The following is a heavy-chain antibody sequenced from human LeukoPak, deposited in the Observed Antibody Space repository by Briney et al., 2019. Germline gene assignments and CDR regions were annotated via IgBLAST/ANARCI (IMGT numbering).Heavy chain of an antibody. D-gene: IGHD6-13*01. V-gene: IGHV3-33*03. CDR1: GFTFSSYG. CDR3: ASASSHRIAAGGDY. J-gene: IGHJ4*02. Sequence: GRSLRLSCAASGFTFSSYGMHWVRQAPGKGLEWVAVIWCDGSNKYYADSVKGRFTISRDNAKNTLYLQMNSLRVEDTAVYYCASASSHRIAAGGDYWGQGTLVTVSS. CDR2: IWCDGSNK.